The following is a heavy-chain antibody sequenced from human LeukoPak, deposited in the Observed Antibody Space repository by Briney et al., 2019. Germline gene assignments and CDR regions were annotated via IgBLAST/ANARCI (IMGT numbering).Heavy chain of an antibody. D-gene: IGHD3-3*01. CDR1: GFTLSRYW. V-gene: IGHV3-7*01. Sequence: GGSLRLSCAASGFTLSRYWMSWVRQAPGKGLEWVANIKQDGSEKYYVDSVKGRFTISRDNAKNSLYLQMNSLRAEDTAVYYCASTYYDFWSGYYPFDYWGQGTLVTVSS. CDR3: ASTYYDFWSGYYPFDY. J-gene: IGHJ4*02. CDR2: IKQDGSEK.